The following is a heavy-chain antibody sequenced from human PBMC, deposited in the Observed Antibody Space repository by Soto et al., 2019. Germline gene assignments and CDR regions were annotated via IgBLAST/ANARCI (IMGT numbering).Heavy chain of an antibody. CDR2: FYYSGGT. D-gene: IGHD5-12*01. J-gene: IGHJ4*02. CDR3: ARKSGGYDLGGFDH. Sequence: QVQLQESGPGLVKPSQTLSLTCTVSGDSITSGHYYWSWIRQNPGKGLEWIGYFYYSGGTYYNPYLKSRVTISGDKSQNRISLKLTSVTAADTAVYCCARKSGGYDLGGFDHWGQGTLVTVSS. CDR1: GDSITSGHYY. V-gene: IGHV4-31*03.